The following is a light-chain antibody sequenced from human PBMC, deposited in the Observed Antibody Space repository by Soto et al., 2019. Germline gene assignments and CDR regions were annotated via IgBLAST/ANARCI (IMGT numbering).Light chain of an antibody. CDR2: LGS. CDR1: QTLLHSNGYTY. J-gene: IGKJ2*01. Sequence: EIAMTQSPLSLAVTPGEPASISCRSSQTLLHSNGYTYLDWYLQKPGQSPQLLIYLGSNRAPGVPDRFSGSGSGTDFTLKISRVEAQDVGIFYCMQGLRPMYTFGQGTKLEIK. CDR3: MQGLRPMYT. V-gene: IGKV2-28*01.